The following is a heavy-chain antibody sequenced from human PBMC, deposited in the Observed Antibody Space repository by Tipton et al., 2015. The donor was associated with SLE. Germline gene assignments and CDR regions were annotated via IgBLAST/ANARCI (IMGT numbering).Heavy chain of an antibody. D-gene: IGHD2-21*01. Sequence: TLSLTCAVSGGSMSSGGYSWSWIRLAPGKGLEWIGYIFHTGSTYYNPSLSSRVTMSVDRSQNQFSLKLTSVTAADTAVYYCASDCGGDCSPMEYFQYWGQGALVTVSS. CDR3: ASDCGGDCSPMEYFQY. J-gene: IGHJ1*01. V-gene: IGHV4-30-2*01. CDR2: IFHTGST. CDR1: GGSMSSGGYS.